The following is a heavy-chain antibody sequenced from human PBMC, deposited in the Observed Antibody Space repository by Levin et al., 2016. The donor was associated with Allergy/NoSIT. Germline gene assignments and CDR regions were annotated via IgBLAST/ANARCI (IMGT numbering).Heavy chain of an antibody. CDR1: GGSITNSDYY. J-gene: IGHJ5*02. V-gene: IGHV4-39*01. CDR3: ARHQKYTYGYNRFDP. Sequence: GSLRLSCTVSGGSITNSDYYWGWIRQPPGKGLEWIGSIYYRGTIYYSPSLRSRVTISVDTSKNQFSLKLGSVTAADTAVYYCARHQKYTYGYNRFDPWGQGTLVTVSS. CDR2: IYYRGTI. D-gene: IGHD5-18*01.